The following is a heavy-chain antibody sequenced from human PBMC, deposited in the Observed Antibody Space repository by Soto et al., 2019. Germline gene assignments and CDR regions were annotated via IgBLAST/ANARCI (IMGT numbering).Heavy chain of an antibody. CDR2: IIPIFGTA. D-gene: IGHD3-3*01. V-gene: IGHV1-69*06. J-gene: IGHJ5*02. Sequence: SVKVSCKASGGTFSSYAISWVRQAPGQGLEWMGGIIPIFGTANYAQKFQGRVTITADKSTSTAYMELSSLRSEDTAVYYCARAERDFWSGYHNWFDPWGQGTLVTVSS. CDR1: GGTFSSYA. CDR3: ARAERDFWSGYHNWFDP.